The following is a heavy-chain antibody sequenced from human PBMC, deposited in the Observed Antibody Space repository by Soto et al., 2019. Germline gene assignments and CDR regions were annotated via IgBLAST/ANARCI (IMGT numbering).Heavy chain of an antibody. Sequence: QITLKESGPTLVKPTQTLTLTCTFSGFSLSTSGVGVGWIRQPPGKALEWLALIYWDDDKRYSPSLTSRLTITKDPSKSPVVLTMTNMDPVDTATYYCAHVLVVVANYGMDVGGQGTTVTVSS. J-gene: IGHJ6*02. D-gene: IGHD2-15*01. CDR3: AHVLVVVANYGMDV. CDR2: IYWDDDK. CDR1: GFSLSTSGVG. V-gene: IGHV2-5*02.